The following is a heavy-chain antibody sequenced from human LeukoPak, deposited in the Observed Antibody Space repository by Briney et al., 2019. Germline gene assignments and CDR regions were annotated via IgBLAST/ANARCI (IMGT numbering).Heavy chain of an antibody. V-gene: IGHV4-31*03. CDR2: IYYSGST. Sequence: PSETLSLTCTVSGGSISSGGYYWSWIRQHPGKGLEWIGYIYYSGSTYYNPSLKSRVTISVDTSKNQFSLKLSSVTAADTAVYYCASGRFHNYYDSSGYYYVWGQGTLVTVSS. J-gene: IGHJ4*02. CDR1: GGSISSGGYY. CDR3: ASGRFHNYYDSSGYYYV. D-gene: IGHD3-22*01.